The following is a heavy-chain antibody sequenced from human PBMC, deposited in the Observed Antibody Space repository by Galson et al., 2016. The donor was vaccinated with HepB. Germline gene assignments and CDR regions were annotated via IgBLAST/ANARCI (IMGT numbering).Heavy chain of an antibody. J-gene: IGHJ4*02. CDR3: ARIHYYYNNSGYYSTPFDY. CDR1: GDSVSSNSAA. Sequence: CAISGDSVSSNSAAWNWIRQSPSRGLEWLGKTYYRSNWYNDYAISVNSRITIKADTAKNQFSLQLNSVTHEDTAVYYCARIHYYYNNSGYYSTPFDYWGQGTLVTVSS. V-gene: IGHV6-1*01. D-gene: IGHD3-22*01. CDR2: TYYRSNWYN.